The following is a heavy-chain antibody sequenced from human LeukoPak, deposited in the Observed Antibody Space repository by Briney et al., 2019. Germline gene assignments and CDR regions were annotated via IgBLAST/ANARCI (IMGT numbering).Heavy chain of an antibody. CDR1: GFSVTTYA. D-gene: IGHD3-10*02. Sequence: GGSLRLSCAASGFSVTTYAMGWVRQAAGKGLEWVSVIYSSGTTYYADSVTGRFTISRDSSKNTLYLQMNSLRAEDTAVYYCAELGITMIGGVWGKGTTVTISS. V-gene: IGHV3-66*01. CDR2: IYSSGTT. CDR3: AELGITMIGGV. J-gene: IGHJ6*04.